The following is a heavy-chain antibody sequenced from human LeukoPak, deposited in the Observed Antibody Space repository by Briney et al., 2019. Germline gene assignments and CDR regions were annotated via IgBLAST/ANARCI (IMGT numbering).Heavy chain of an antibody. CDR2: IYSGGNT. D-gene: IGHD3-16*01. CDR1: TFAVSGKL. CDR3: ARGITATFCAFDI. Sequence: GGSLRLSCAASTFAVSGKLMSWVRQAPGKGLEWVSIIYSGGNTYYADSVKGRFTISRDNSKNTLYLQMNSLRPEDTAVYYCARGITATFCAFDIWGQGTMVTVSS. V-gene: IGHV3-66*02. J-gene: IGHJ3*02.